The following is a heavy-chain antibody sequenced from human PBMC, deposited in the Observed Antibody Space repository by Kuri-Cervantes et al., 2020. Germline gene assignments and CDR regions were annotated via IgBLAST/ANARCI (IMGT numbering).Heavy chain of an antibody. CDR2: INHSGST. Sequence: SQTLSLTCAVYGGSFSGYYWSWIRQPPGKGLEWIGGINHSGSTNYNPSLKSRVTISVDTSKNQFSLKLSSVTAADTAVYYCARGVLYYDFWSGYYGPRVFDYWGQGTLVTVSS. V-gene: IGHV4-34*01. CDR3: ARGVLYYDFWSGYYGPRVFDY. J-gene: IGHJ4*02. CDR1: GGSFSGYY. D-gene: IGHD3-3*01.